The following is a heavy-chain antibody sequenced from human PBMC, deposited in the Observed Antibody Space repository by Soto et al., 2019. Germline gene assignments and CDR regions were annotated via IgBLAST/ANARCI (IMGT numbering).Heavy chain of an antibody. CDR2: INPSGGST. D-gene: IGHD3-10*01. CDR1: GYTVTSYY. J-gene: IGHJ6*03. CDR3: ASKFGVYPSEALGYYYYYMYV. V-gene: IGHV1-46*03. Sequence: SVKVSCEASGYTVTSYYMHWVRQAPGQGLEWMGIINPSGGSTSYAQKFQGRVTMTRDTSTSTVYMELSSLRSEDTAVYYCASKFGVYPSEALGYYYYYMYVWGKGTTVTVS.